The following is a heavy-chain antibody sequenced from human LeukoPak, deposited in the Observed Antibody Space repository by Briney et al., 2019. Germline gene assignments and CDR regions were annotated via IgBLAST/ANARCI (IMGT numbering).Heavy chain of an antibody. D-gene: IGHD2-21*02. V-gene: IGHV3-49*04. CDR2: IRNKAYGGTT. Sequence: PGRSLRLSCTASGFTFGDYAMSWVRQAPGKGLEWVGFIRNKAYGGTTEYAASVKGRFTISRDDSKNIAYLQMNSLKTEDTAVYYCARDHCGGDCSTPPLGFDDWGQGTLVTVSS. J-gene: IGHJ4*02. CDR1: GFTFGDYA. CDR3: ARDHCGGDCSTPPLGFDD.